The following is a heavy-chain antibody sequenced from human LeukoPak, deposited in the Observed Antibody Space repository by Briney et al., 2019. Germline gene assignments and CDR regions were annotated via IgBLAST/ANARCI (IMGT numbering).Heavy chain of an antibody. Sequence: GGSLRLSCAASGFTFSTYTMNWVRQAPGKGLEWVSSISGSSDYIFYADSVKGRFTISRDNAKNSLYLQMNSLRAEDTAVYYCAGVVRYDSSDTSLDYWGQGTLVTVSS. CDR1: GFTFSTYT. D-gene: IGHD3-22*01. CDR3: AGVVRYDSSDTSLDY. J-gene: IGHJ4*02. CDR2: ISGSSDYI. V-gene: IGHV3-21*01.